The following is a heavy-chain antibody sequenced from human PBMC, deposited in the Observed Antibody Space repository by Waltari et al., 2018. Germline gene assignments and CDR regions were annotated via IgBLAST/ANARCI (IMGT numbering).Heavy chain of an antibody. CDR1: GFTFGDYA. V-gene: IGHV3-49*04. J-gene: IGHJ6*02. D-gene: IGHD4-17*01. CDR3: TSCDYNTIYYYYGMDV. CDR2: IRSKAYGGTT. Sequence: VQLVESGGGLVQPGRSLRLSCTASGFTFGDYAMSWVRQAPGKGLEWVGFIRSKAYGGTTEYAASVKGRFTISRDDSKSIAYLQMNSLKTEDTAVYYCTSCDYNTIYYYYGMDVWGQGTTVTVSS.